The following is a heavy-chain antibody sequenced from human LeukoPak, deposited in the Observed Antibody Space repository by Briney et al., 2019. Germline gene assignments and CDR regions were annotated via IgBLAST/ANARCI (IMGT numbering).Heavy chain of an antibody. D-gene: IGHD3-10*01. V-gene: IGHV3-33*05. CDR1: GFTFSNYG. CDR2: ISYDGSNK. CDR3: VRDGAVVTSGSYPWRYFQY. J-gene: IGHJ1*01. Sequence: PGGSLRLSCAASGFTFSNYGMHWVRQAPGKGLEWVAVISYDGSNKYYADSVKGRFTISRDNSKNTLYLQMNTLRAEDTAVYYCVRDGAVVTSGSYPWRYFQYWGLGTPVTVSS.